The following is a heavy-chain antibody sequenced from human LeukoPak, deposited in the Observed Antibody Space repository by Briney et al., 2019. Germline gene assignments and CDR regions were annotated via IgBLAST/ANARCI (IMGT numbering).Heavy chain of an antibody. CDR1: GGSISSGGYS. V-gene: IGHV4-30-2*01. D-gene: IGHD6-13*01. J-gene: IGHJ4*02. CDR3: ARDPGYSSSWYVDY. Sequence: SETLSLTCAVSGGSISSGGYSWSWIRQPPGKGLEWIGYIYHSGSTYYNPSLKSRVTISVDRSQNQFSLKLSSVTAADTAVYYCARDPGYSSSWYVDYWGQGTLVTVSS. CDR2: IYHSGST.